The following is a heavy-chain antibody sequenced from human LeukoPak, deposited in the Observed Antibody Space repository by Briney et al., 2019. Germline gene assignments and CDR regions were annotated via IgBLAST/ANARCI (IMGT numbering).Heavy chain of an antibody. CDR3: AKTERDIVVVPDAIFDY. CDR2: INHSGST. Sequence: SETLSLTCAVYGGSFSGYYWSWIRQPPGKGLEWIGEINHSGSTNYNPSLKSRVTISVDTSKNQFSLKLSSVTAADTAVYYCAKTERDIVVVPDAIFDYWGQGTLVTVSS. CDR1: GGSFSGYY. D-gene: IGHD2-2*01. V-gene: IGHV4-34*01. J-gene: IGHJ4*02.